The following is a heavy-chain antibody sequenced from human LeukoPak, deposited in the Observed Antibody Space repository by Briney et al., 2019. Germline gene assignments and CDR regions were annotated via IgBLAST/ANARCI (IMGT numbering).Heavy chain of an antibody. CDR2: ISSSGSTI. CDR1: GFTFSSYE. J-gene: IGHJ4*02. V-gene: IGHV3-48*03. D-gene: IGHD3-10*01. CDR3: ARGGGWFGELLYYSH. Sequence: GGSLRLSCAASGFTFSSYEMNWVRQAPGKGLEWVSYISSSGSTIYYADSVKGRFTISRDNAKNSLYLQMNSLRAEDTAVYYCARGGGWFGELLYYSHWGQGTLVTVSS.